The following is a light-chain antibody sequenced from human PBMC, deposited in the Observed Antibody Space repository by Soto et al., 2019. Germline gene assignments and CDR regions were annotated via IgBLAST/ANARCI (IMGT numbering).Light chain of an antibody. J-gene: IGKJ2*01. V-gene: IGKV3-20*01. CDR1: QSVSSSY. Sequence: EIVLTQSPGTLSLSPGERATLSCRASQSVSSSYLAWYQQKPGQAPRLLIYGASSRATGIPDRFSGSGSGTVFTLTISRLEPEDFAVYYCQQYGSSPPNTFGQGTKLETK. CDR3: QQYGSSPPNT. CDR2: GAS.